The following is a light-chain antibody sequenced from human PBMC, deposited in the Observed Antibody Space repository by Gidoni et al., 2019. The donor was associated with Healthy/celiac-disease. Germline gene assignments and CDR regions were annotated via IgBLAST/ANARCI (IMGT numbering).Light chain of an antibody. CDR3: QTWGTGIRV. CDR1: SGHSSYA. J-gene: IGLJ3*02. CDR2: LNSDGSH. V-gene: IGLV4-69*01. Sequence: QLLLTQSPSASASLGASVKLTCTLSSGHSSYAIAWHQQQPEKGPRYLMKLNSDGSHSKGDGIPDRFSGSSSGAEHYLTISSLQSEDEADYYCQTWGTGIRVFGGGTKLTVL.